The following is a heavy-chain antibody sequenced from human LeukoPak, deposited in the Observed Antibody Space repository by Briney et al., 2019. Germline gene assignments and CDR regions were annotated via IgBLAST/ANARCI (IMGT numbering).Heavy chain of an antibody. Sequence: SETLSLTCTVSGGSISSYYWNWIRQPPGKGLEWIGYIYSSGSTNYNPSLMSRVSMSVDTSKNQFSLRLSSVTAADTAVYYCARGRKYTSVYRVTELVSGSPDYWGQGTLVTVSS. CDR3: ARGRKYTSVYRVTELVSGSPDY. V-gene: IGHV4-59*01. D-gene: IGHD3-9*01. CDR2: IYSSGST. CDR1: GGSISSYY. J-gene: IGHJ4*02.